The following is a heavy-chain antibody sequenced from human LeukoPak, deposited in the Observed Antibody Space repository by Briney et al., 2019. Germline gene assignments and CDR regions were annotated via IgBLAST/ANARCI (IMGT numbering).Heavy chain of an antibody. CDR3: ARDLGGGSFDF. J-gene: IGHJ4*02. CDR1: GGSISNGVYY. D-gene: IGHD2-15*01. Sequence: SETLSLTCTVSGGSISNGVYYWSWIRQHPGKGLEWIGYIYYSGSTYYSPSLKSRLTMSVDTSKNQFSLKLSSVTAADTAVYYCARDLGGGSFDFWGQGTLVTVSS. CDR2: IYYSGST. V-gene: IGHV4-31*03.